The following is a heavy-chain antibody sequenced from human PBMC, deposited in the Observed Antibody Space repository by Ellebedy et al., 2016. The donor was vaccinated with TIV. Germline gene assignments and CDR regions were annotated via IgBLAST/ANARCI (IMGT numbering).Heavy chain of an antibody. CDR2: IYQDGSVQ. CDR3: ARRGSYGDYAVQINSWFDT. CDR1: GFSFRSYW. V-gene: IGHV3-7*01. D-gene: IGHD4-17*01. J-gene: IGHJ5*02. Sequence: GESLKISCAASGFSFRSYWMSWVRQAPGKGPQWVANIYQDGSVQYYVDSVKGRFTISRDNADNSLFLQMNSLRAEDTAVYYCARRGSYGDYAVQINSWFDTWGQGTLVSVSS.